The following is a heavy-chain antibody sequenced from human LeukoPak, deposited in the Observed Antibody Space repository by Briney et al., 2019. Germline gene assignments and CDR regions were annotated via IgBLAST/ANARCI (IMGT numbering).Heavy chain of an antibody. CDR2: INPNSGST. CDR1: GYTFTGYC. V-gene: IGHV1-2*02. CDR3: ARPPKGRFNFDY. J-gene: IGHJ4*02. Sequence: ASVTVSCKASGYTFTGYCMHWVRQAPGQGLEWMGWINPNSGSTNYAQKFQGRVTMTRDTSISTAYMELSRLRSDDTAVYYCARPPKGRFNFDYWGQGTLVTASS.